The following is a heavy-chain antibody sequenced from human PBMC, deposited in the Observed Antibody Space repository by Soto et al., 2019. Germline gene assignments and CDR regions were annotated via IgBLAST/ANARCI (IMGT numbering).Heavy chain of an antibody. CDR2: VYYSGTT. CDR3: ARLIHCKTTSCYFDY. J-gene: IGHJ4*02. D-gene: IGHD2-2*01. V-gene: IGHV4-39*01. CDR1: GGSFSSCY. Sequence: SETLSLTCAVSGGSFSSCYWAWVRQPPGKGLEWIGSVYYSGTTYYNPSLKSRVTISEDTSKNQFSLRLSSVTAADTAVFYCARLIHCKTTSCYFDYWGPGTLVTVSS.